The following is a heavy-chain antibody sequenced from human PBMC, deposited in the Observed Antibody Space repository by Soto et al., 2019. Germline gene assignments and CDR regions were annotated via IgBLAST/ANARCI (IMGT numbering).Heavy chain of an antibody. Sequence: SETLSLTSAVSGGSITISSHFWGWVRQPPGKGLEWIGTIYFTGNTYYTPSLKSRLTMSIDTSKNEFSLRLNSVTAADTAVYYCAGQTFTIAAASYGRSNWFDPWGPGTLVTVSS. CDR3: AGQTFTIAAASYGRSNWFDP. V-gene: IGHV4-39*01. D-gene: IGHD6-25*01. CDR2: IYFTGNT. CDR1: GGSITISSHF. J-gene: IGHJ5*02.